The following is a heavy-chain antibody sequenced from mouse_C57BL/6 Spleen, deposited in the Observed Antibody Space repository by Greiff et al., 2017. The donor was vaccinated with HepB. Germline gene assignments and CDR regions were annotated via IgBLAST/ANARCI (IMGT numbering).Heavy chain of an antibody. CDR3: ARVRGDGKGAMDY. D-gene: IGHD2-1*01. Sequence: VQLQQSGAELVKPGASVKMSCKASGYTFTSYWITWVKQRPGQGLEWIGDIYPGSGSTNYNEKFKSKATLTVDTSSSTAYMQLSSLTSEDSAVYYCARVRGDGKGAMDYWGQGTSVTVSS. V-gene: IGHV1-55*01. CDR2: IYPGSGST. CDR1: GYTFTSYW. J-gene: IGHJ4*01.